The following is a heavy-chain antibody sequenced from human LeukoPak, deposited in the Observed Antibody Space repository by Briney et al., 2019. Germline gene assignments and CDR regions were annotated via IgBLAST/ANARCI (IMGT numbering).Heavy chain of an antibody. Sequence: AGGSLRLSCAASGFTFSSYGMHWVRQAPGKGLEWVAVISYDGSNKYYADSVKGRFTISRDNSKNTLYLQMNSLRAEDTAVYYCAKEEAFGELSHYYYYGMDVWGQGTTVTVSS. J-gene: IGHJ6*02. CDR2: ISYDGSNK. CDR1: GFTFSSYG. V-gene: IGHV3-30*18. D-gene: IGHD3-10*01. CDR3: AKEEAFGELSHYYYYGMDV.